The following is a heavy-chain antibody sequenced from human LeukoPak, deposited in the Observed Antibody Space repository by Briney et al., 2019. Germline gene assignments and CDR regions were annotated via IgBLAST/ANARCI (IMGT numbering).Heavy chain of an antibody. Sequence: SETLSLTCAVYGGSFSGYCWSWNRQPPGKGLEWIGEINHSGSTNYNPSLKSRVTISVDTSKNQFSLKLSSVTAADAAVYYCARAGIAAAGTLHGMDVWGKGTTVTVSS. V-gene: IGHV4-34*01. D-gene: IGHD6-13*01. CDR3: ARAGIAAAGTLHGMDV. CDR1: GGSFSGYC. CDR2: INHSGST. J-gene: IGHJ6*04.